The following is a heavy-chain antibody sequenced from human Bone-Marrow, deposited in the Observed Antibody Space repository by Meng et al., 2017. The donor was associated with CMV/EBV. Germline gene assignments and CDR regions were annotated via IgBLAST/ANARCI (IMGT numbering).Heavy chain of an antibody. CDR2: IHSSGVTT. D-gene: IGHD1-20*01. Sequence: GGSLRLSCTVSGGSISSSSYYWGWIRQAPGKGLEWVSYIHSSGVTTYYADSVQGRFTISRDNAKNSLYLQMNSLRAEDTAVYYCTRVYNWDAFDIWGQGTMVTVSS. V-gene: IGHV3-11*01. CDR3: TRVYNWDAFDI. J-gene: IGHJ3*02. CDR1: GGSISSSSYY.